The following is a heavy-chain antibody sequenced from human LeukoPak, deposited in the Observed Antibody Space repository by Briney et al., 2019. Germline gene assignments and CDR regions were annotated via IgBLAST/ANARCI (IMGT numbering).Heavy chain of an antibody. CDR3: ARDGSSSSIDY. J-gene: IGHJ4*02. CDR1: GYSISSGYY. D-gene: IGHD6-6*01. CDR2: IYHSGST. V-gene: IGHV4-38-2*02. Sequence: SETLSLTCTVSGYSISSGYYWGWIRPPPGKGLEWIGSIYHSGSTYYNPSLKSRVTISVDTSKNQFSLKLSSVTAADTAVYYCARDGSSSSIDYWGQGTLVTVPS.